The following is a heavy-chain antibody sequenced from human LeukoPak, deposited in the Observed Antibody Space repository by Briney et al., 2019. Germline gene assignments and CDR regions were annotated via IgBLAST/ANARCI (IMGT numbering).Heavy chain of an antibody. J-gene: IGHJ4*02. CDR2: INHSGST. D-gene: IGHD4-17*01. CDR1: GGSFSGYY. Sequence: SETLSLTCAVYGGSFSGYYWSWIRQPPGKGLEWIGEINHSGSTNYNPSLKSRVTISVDTSKNQFFLKLSSVTAADTAVYYCARDSVDHDYGDSGTLFDYWGQGTLVTVSS. CDR3: ARDSVDHDYGDSGTLFDY. V-gene: IGHV4-34*01.